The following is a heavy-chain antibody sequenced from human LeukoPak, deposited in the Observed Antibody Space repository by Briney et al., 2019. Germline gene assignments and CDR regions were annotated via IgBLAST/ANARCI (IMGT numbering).Heavy chain of an antibody. CDR2: ISNDGSNK. CDR3: ARDLSFGAPVAFDI. J-gene: IGHJ3*02. Sequence: GGSLRLSCAASGFTFSNYAMHWVRQAPGKGPEWVSLISNDGSNKYYADSVRGRFTISRDNARNSLFLQMNSLRVDDTAVYFCARDLSFGAPVAFDIWGQGTMVTVAS. V-gene: IGHV3-30-3*01. CDR1: GFTFSNYA. D-gene: IGHD3-10*01.